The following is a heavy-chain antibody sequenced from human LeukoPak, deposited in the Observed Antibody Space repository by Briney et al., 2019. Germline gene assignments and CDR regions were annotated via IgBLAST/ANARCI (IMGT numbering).Heavy chain of an antibody. CDR1: GDSISSYS. J-gene: IGHJ5*02. CDR2: IYNNGNT. Sequence: SETLSLTCTVSGDSISSYSWSWLRQPPGKALEWIAYIYNNGNTNHNPSLKSRVTISVDTSKNRLSLKLSSMTAADTAVYYCARVGIDFWSGNWFDPWGQGTLVTVSS. D-gene: IGHD3-3*01. V-gene: IGHV4-59*01. CDR3: ARVGIDFWSGNWFDP.